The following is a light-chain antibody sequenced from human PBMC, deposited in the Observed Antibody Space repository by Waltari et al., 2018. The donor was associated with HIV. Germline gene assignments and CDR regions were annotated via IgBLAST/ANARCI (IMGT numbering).Light chain of an antibody. CDR2: EVN. CDR3: SSYAGINPVI. J-gene: IGLJ2*01. Sequence: QSALTQPPSASGSVGQSVTIPCPASSSDVRRYDYVPCYQQPPGKAPKPLIFEVNKRPSGVPDRFSGSKSGNTASLTVSGLQAEDEAEYSCSSYAGINPVIFGGGTTLTVL. CDR1: SSDVRRYDY. V-gene: IGLV2-8*01.